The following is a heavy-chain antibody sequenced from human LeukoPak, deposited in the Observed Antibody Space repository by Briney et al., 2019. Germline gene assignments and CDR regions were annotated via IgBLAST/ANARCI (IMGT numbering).Heavy chain of an antibody. V-gene: IGHV1-46*01. Sequence: ASVKVSCKASGYTFTSYYMHWVRQAPGQGLEWMGIINPSGGSTSYAQKFQGRVTMTRDTSTSTVYMELSSLRSEDTAVYYCARDPDKDYYYDSSGYYMYYWGQGTMVTVSS. CDR2: INPSGGST. CDR1: GYTFTSYY. CDR3: ARDPDKDYYYDSSGYYMYY. J-gene: IGHJ4*02. D-gene: IGHD3-22*01.